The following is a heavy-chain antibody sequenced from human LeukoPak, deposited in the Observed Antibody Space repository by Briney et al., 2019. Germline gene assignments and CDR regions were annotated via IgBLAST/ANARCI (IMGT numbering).Heavy chain of an antibody. CDR1: GYTLTKLS. CDR3: ATDPVGYCSTDSCYSVDY. Sequence: ASGKVSCKVSGYTLTKLSIHWVRQAPGKGLEWMGGFNPEDGDRIYVQKFQGRVTMTEDTSTDTAYMELSSLRSEDTAVYYCATDPVGYCSTDSCYSVDYWGQGTLVTVSS. CDR2: FNPEDGDR. D-gene: IGHD2-15*01. J-gene: IGHJ4*02. V-gene: IGHV1-24*01.